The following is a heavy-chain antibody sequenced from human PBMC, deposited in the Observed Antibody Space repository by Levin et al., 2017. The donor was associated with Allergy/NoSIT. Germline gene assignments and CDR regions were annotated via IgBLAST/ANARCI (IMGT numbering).Heavy chain of an antibody. V-gene: IGHV4-59*08. CDR3: ARLYTYGSRLGDWFDP. Sequence: PSETLSLTCTVSGGSISTYYWSWIRQPPGKGLEWIGYIYYSGSTNYNPSLKSRVTISVDTSKNQFSLKLTSVTAADTAVYYCARLYTYGSRLGDWFDPWGQGTLVTVSS. CDR2: IYYSGST. J-gene: IGHJ5*02. D-gene: IGHD5-18*01. CDR1: GGSISTYY.